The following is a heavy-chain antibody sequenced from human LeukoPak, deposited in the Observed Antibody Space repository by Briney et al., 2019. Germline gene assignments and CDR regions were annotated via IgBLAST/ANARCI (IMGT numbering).Heavy chain of an antibody. CDR1: GFTFSSYE. V-gene: IGHV3-48*03. CDR3: ARRYCSSTSCLIDY. D-gene: IGHD2-2*01. CDR2: ISSSGTTI. J-gene: IGHJ4*02. Sequence: GGSLRLSCAASGFTFSSYEMNWVRQAPGKGREWVSYISSSGTTIYYADSVKGRYTISRDNAKNSLYLQMNSLRAEDTAVYYCARRYCSSTSCLIDYWGQGTLVTVSS.